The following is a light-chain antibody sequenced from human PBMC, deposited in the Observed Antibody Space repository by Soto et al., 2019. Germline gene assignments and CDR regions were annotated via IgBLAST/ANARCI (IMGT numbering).Light chain of an antibody. Sequence: SYVMTQPAWVSAAPGQTARIPCGGNNIGSKSVHWYQQKPGQAPVLVVYDDRDRPSGIPERFSGSNSGNTATLTISRVEAGDEDDYYCQVWDRSSDHYVFGTGTKLTVL. CDR3: QVWDRSSDHYV. CDR1: NIGSKS. V-gene: IGLV3-21*02. J-gene: IGLJ1*01. CDR2: DDR.